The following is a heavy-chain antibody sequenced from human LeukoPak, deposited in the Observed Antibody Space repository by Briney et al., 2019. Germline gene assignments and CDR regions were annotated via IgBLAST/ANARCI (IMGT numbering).Heavy chain of an antibody. D-gene: IGHD3-3*01. V-gene: IGHV3-53*01. J-gene: IGHJ4*02. CDR3: AKNLWSGYTYFDY. CDR2: IYSGGNT. CDR1: GFTVSSNY. Sequence: GGSLRLSCAASGFTVSSNYMSWVRQAPGKGLEWVSVIYSGGNTYYADSVRGRFTISRDNSKNTLYLQMNSLRAEDTAVYFCAKNLWSGYTYFDYWGQGTLVTVSS.